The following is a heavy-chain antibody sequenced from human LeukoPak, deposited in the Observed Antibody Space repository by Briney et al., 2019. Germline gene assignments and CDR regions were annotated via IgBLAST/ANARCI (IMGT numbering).Heavy chain of an antibody. CDR3: ARGAYSRSFPYYDDY. CDR2: IIPVLGIA. V-gene: IGHV1-69*04. J-gene: IGHJ4*02. Sequence: ASVKVSCKSSVGTFSSYAISCVPHAPGQGLEWMGRIIPVLGIANYAQKFQGSDTIPADNSTNTAHMKRNSLISGDRPVYYCARGAYSRSFPYYDDYWGEGTLVTVSS. CDR1: VGTFSSYA. D-gene: IGHD6-6*01.